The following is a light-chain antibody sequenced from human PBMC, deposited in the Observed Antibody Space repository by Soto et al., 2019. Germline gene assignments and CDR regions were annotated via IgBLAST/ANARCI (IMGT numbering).Light chain of an antibody. Sequence: EIVLAQSPGTLSLSPGERASLSGSASQSFTNSFLAWYQQKPGQAPRLLIYGASRRATGIPDRFTGSGSGTDFTLTISRLEPEDFAVYYCQQYVSSPWAFGQGTKVDIK. CDR1: QSFTNSF. CDR3: QQYVSSPWA. V-gene: IGKV3-20*01. CDR2: GAS. J-gene: IGKJ1*01.